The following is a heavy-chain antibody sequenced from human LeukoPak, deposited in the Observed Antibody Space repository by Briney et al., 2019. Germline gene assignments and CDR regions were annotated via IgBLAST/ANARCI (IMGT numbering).Heavy chain of an antibody. CDR2: ISGNGGST. Sequence: PGGSLRLSCAASGFTFSSYAMSWVRQAPGQGLEGVAAISGNGGSTYYADSGKGRFTISRDNSKNTPYLQMNRLRAEDTAVYYRPNVFFGTTHPVFDYWGQGTLVTVSS. V-gene: IGHV3-23*01. CDR3: PNVFFGTTHPVFDY. J-gene: IGHJ4*02. D-gene: IGHD1-14*01. CDR1: GFTFSSYA.